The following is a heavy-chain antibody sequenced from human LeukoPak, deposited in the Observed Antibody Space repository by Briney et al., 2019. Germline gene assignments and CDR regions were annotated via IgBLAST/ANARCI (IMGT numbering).Heavy chain of an antibody. J-gene: IGHJ4*02. V-gene: IGHV3-21*01. CDR1: GFTFSIYT. D-gene: IGHD4/OR15-4a*01. CDR2: ITSSSSSI. Sequence: GGSLRLSCVASGFTFSIYTMSWVRQAPGKGLEWVSSITSSSSSIYSADSVKGRLTISRDNAKNSLYLEMNGLRDEDTAVYYCARDLAWGAYWGQGTLVTVSS. CDR3: ARDLAWGAY.